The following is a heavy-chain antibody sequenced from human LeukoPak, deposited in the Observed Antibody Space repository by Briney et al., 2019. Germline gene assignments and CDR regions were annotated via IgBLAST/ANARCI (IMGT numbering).Heavy chain of an antibody. CDR3: AKDGAISSSSLYYFDY. Sequence: GGSLRLSCAAPGFTFSSYAMSWVRQAPGKGLEWVSAISGSGGSTYYADSVKGRFTISRDNSKNTLYLQMNSLRAEDTAVYYCAKDGAISSSSLYYFDYWGQGTLVTVSS. D-gene: IGHD6-13*01. CDR2: ISGSGGST. J-gene: IGHJ4*02. CDR1: GFTFSSYA. V-gene: IGHV3-23*01.